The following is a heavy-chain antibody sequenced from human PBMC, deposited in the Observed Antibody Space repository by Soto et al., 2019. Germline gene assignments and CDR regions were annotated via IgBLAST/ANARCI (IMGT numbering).Heavy chain of an antibody. CDR3: ARSPNYYDSSGPTWFEP. D-gene: IGHD3-22*01. J-gene: IGHJ5*02. Sequence: SVKVSCKASGGTFSSYAISWVRRAPGQGLEWMGGIIPIFGTANYAQKFQGRVTITADESTSTAYMELSSLRSEDTAVYYCARSPNYYDSSGPTWFEPWGHGTLVTVTS. CDR1: GGTFSSYA. CDR2: IIPIFGTA. V-gene: IGHV1-69*13.